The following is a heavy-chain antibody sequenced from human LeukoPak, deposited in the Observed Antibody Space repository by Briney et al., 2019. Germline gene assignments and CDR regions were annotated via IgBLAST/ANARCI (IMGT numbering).Heavy chain of an antibody. CDR2: IIPIFGTA. J-gene: IGHJ5*02. CDR3: ARSEEDYDNGLFRGGFDP. Sequence: SVKVSCTASGGTFSSYAISWVRQAPGQGLEWMGGIIPIFGTANYAQKFQGRVTITADESTSTAYMELSSLRSEDTAVYYCARSEEDYDNGLFRGGFDPWGQGTLVTVSS. CDR1: GGTFSSYA. D-gene: IGHD3-9*01. V-gene: IGHV1-69*13.